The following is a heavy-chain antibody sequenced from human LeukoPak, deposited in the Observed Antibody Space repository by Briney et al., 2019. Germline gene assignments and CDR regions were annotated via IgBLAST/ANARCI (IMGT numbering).Heavy chain of an antibody. D-gene: IGHD3-22*01. Sequence: SETLSLTCTVSGGSISSGGYYWSWIRQHPGKGLEWIGYIYYSGSTYYNPSLKSRVTISVDTSKNQFSLKLSSVTAADTAVYYCARSGPYDSSGYYYDGGMGDYWGQGTLVTVSS. J-gene: IGHJ4*02. CDR1: GGSISSGGYY. V-gene: IGHV4-31*03. CDR2: IYYSGST. CDR3: ARSGPYDSSGYYYDGGMGDY.